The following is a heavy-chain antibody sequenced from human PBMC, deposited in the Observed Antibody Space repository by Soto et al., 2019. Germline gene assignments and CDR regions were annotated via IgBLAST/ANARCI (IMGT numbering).Heavy chain of an antibody. V-gene: IGHV3-23*01. Sequence: GGSLRLSCAASGFTFSSYAMSWVRQAPGKGLEWVSAISGSGGSTYYADSVKGRFTISRDNSKNTLYLQMNSLRAEDTAVYYCAKDRIRDSGSYYDFDYWGQGTLVTVSS. CDR2: ISGSGGST. D-gene: IGHD1-26*01. CDR1: GFTFSSYA. CDR3: AKDRIRDSGSYYDFDY. J-gene: IGHJ4*02.